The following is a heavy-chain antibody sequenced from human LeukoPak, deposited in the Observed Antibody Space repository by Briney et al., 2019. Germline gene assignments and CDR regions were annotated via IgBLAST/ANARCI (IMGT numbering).Heavy chain of an antibody. CDR2: ISSNGGST. D-gene: IGHD5-18*01. V-gene: IGHV3-64*01. CDR3: AGELYSYGYYDY. CDR1: GFTFSSYA. J-gene: IGHJ4*02. Sequence: GGSLRLSCAASGFTFSSYAMHWVRQAPGKGLEYVSAISSNGGSTYYANSVKGRFTISRDNSKNTLYLQMGSLRAEDMAVYYWAGELYSYGYYDYGGQEPLVPVPS.